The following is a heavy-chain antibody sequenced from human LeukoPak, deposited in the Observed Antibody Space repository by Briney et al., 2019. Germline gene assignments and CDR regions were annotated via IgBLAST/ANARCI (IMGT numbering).Heavy chain of an antibody. CDR2: IKQDGSEK. D-gene: IGHD3-16*02. CDR1: GFTFSSYW. CDR3: AKDFIDYLFDY. V-gene: IGHV3-7*03. J-gene: IGHJ4*02. Sequence: GGSLRLSCAASGFTFSSYWMNWVRQAPGKGLEWVANIKQDGSEKYYVDSVKGRFTISRDNSKNTLYLQMNSLRAEDTAVYYCAKDFIDYLFDYWGQGTLVTVSS.